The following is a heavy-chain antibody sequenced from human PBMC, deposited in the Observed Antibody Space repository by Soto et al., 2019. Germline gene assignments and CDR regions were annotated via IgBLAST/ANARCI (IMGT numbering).Heavy chain of an antibody. Sequence: EVHLVESGGGLMQPGGSLRLSCAASGFTVSTYNMIWVRQAPVKGLEWVSVTYSGGSTQYADSVRGRFTISRDNSKNTLFLEMNSLRSEDTAVYYCAKDRGLAESGRWSHYYYGMDVWGQGTTVTVSS. CDR3: AKDRGLAESGRWSHYYYGMDV. CDR1: GFTVSTYN. D-gene: IGHD1-26*01. CDR2: TYSGGST. J-gene: IGHJ6*02. V-gene: IGHV3-53*05.